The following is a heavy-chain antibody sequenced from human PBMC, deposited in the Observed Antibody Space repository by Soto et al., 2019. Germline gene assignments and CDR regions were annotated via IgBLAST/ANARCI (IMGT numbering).Heavy chain of an antibody. V-gene: IGHV3-13*01. CDR2: IGTAGDT. J-gene: IGHJ3*02. CDR3: ARERITEQTWDPFDI. Sequence: EVQLVESGGGLVQPGGSLRLSCAASGFTLSSSDMHWVRQTTGKGLEWVSAIGTAGDTYYSGSVKGRFTISRENAKNSLYLQMNSLRAEDTAVYYCARERITEQTWDPFDILGQGTMVTVSP. D-gene: IGHD1-20*01. CDR1: GFTLSSSD.